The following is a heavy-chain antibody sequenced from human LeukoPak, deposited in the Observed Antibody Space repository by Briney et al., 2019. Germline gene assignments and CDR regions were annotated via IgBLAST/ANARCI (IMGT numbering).Heavy chain of an antibody. CDR1: GFTFSAFG. CDR2: ITNSGGST. D-gene: IGHD2-2*02. CDR3: ARLGYCSSTSCYMSWFDP. J-gene: IGHJ5*02. V-gene: IGHV3-23*01. Sequence: GGSLRLSCAASGFTFSAFGMNWVRQAPGKGLEWVSTITNSGGSTYYADSVKGRFTISRDNSKNTLYLQMNSLRAEDTAVYYCARLGYCSSTSCYMSWFDPWGQGTLVTVSS.